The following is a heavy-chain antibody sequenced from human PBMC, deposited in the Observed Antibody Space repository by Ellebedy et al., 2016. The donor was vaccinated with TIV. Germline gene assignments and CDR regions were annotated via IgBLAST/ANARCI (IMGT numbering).Heavy chain of an antibody. CDR1: GFNFDYYA. Sequence: PGGSLRLSCVASGFNFDYYAMQWVRQAPGKGLEWVSGISGNSKNIEYADSVKGRFIISRDNAKNSLYLHIDSLRAEDSAMYYCARGYCSGGSCYFFDHWGRGTLVSVSS. CDR2: ISGNSKNI. V-gene: IGHV3-9*01. J-gene: IGHJ4*02. D-gene: IGHD2-8*02. CDR3: ARGYCSGGSCYFFDH.